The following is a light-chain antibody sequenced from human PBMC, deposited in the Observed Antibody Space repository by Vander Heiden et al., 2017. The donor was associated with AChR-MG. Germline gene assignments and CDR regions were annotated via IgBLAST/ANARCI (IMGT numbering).Light chain of an antibody. V-gene: IGKV3-11*01. J-gene: IGKJ4*01. CDR2: DAS. CDR1: QSVSSY. CDR3: QHRANWPLT. Sequence: EIVLTQSPATLSLSPGERATLSCRASQSVSSYLAWYQQKPGQAPRLFIYDASNRATGIPARFSGGGSGTDFTLTISSLEPEDFAVYYCQHRANWPLTFGGGTKVEIK.